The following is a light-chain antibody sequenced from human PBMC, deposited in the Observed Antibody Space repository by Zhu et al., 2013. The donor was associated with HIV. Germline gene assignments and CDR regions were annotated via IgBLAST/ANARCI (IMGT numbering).Light chain of an antibody. Sequence: DIQMTQSPSSLSASVGDRVTITCRASERIRRYLNWYQHKPGKAPNLLMYSASTLRSGVPSRFSGRVSGTEFTLTISSLQSEDFATYYCQQYYSYPLTFGGGTKVDIK. CDR3: QQYYSYPLT. J-gene: IGKJ4*01. CDR2: SAS. CDR1: ERIRRY. V-gene: IGKV1-39*01.